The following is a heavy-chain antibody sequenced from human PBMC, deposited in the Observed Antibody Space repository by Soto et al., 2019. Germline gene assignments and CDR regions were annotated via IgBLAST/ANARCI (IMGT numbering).Heavy chain of an antibody. V-gene: IGHV1-18*04. Sequence: GASVKVSCKASGYTFKDYDINWVRQAPGQGLEWVGWISAYNGNTKYVQKVQDRVTLTTDTSTSTAYMELRNLRSDDTAVYYCARTSGSQTFHYGMDVWGQGTTVTVSS. D-gene: IGHD1-26*01. CDR3: ARTSGSQTFHYGMDV. CDR2: ISAYNGNT. CDR1: GYTFKDYD. J-gene: IGHJ6*02.